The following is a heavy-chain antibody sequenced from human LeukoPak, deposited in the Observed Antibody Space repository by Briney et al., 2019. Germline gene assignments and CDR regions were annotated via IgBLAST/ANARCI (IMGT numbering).Heavy chain of an antibody. Sequence: GGSLRLSCAASGFTFNNHAMSWVRQAPGKGLEWVSGISGSGGGTYYADSVKGRFTISRDNSKNTLYLQMNSLRAEDTAVYYCARDGGSPGPFDYWGQGTLVTVSS. CDR3: ARDGGSPGPFDY. J-gene: IGHJ4*02. D-gene: IGHD3-16*01. CDR2: ISGSGGGT. CDR1: GFTFNNHA. V-gene: IGHV3-23*01.